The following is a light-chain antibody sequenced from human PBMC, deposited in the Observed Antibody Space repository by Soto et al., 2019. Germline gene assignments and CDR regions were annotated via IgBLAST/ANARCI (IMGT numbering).Light chain of an antibody. Sequence: DIQMTQSPSSLSASAGDRINITGQASQDIATFLNWYQQQPGKAHRLLIYDASTLKPGDTSRFSGSGSGTDFTFTISSLQPEDIATYYCQQANSFPLTFGGGTTVDI. J-gene: IGKJ4*01. CDR2: DAS. CDR1: QDIATF. CDR3: QQANSFPLT. V-gene: IGKV1-33*01.